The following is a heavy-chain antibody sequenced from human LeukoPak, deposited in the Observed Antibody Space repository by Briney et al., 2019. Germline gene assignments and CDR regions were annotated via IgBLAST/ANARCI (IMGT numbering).Heavy chain of an antibody. D-gene: IGHD6-6*01. Sequence: SVKVSCKASVGTFSSYAISWVLQAPGHGLESMVEIIPIFGTVNYAQKFQGRVTITADESTSTAYMELSSLRSQDTAVYYCARIFGSSSSFDYWGQGTLVTVSS. J-gene: IGHJ4*02. CDR2: IIPIFGTV. CDR3: ARIFGSSSSFDY. V-gene: IGHV1-69*13. CDR1: VGTFSSYA.